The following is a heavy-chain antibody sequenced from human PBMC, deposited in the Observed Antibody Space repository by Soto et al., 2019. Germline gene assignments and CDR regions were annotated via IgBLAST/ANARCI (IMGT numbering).Heavy chain of an antibody. V-gene: IGHV5-51*01. D-gene: IGHD4-17*01. Sequence: GESLKISCKGSGYSFTSYWIGWVRQMPGKGLEWMGIIYPGDSDTRYSPSFQGQVTISADKSISTAYLQWSSLKASDTAMYYCARRYYGDSTGGYYYYYMDVWGKGTTVTVSS. CDR2: IYPGDSDT. CDR3: ARRYYGDSTGGYYYYYMDV. CDR1: GYSFTSYW. J-gene: IGHJ6*03.